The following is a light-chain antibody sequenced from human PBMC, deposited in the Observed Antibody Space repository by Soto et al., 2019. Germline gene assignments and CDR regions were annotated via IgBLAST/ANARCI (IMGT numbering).Light chain of an antibody. V-gene: IGLV1-44*01. CDR1: SSNIGSNT. CDR2: NNN. Sequence: QPVLTQPPSASETPGQRVTISCSGSSSNIGSNTVNWYQQLPGTAPKLLIYNNNQRPSGVPDRFSGSKSGTSASLAISGLQSEDEGDYFCAAWDDSLNGHWVFGGGTKLTVL. CDR3: AAWDDSLNGHWV. J-gene: IGLJ3*02.